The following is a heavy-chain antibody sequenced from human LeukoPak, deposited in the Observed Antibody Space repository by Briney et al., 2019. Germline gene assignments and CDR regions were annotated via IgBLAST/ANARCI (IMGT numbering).Heavy chain of an antibody. CDR2: IYSGGSI. D-gene: IGHD3-22*01. CDR1: GFTVSSNY. V-gene: IGHV3-53*01. CDR3: TRVDSSGYYDY. J-gene: IGHJ4*02. Sequence: PGGSLRLSCAASGFTVSSNYMSWVRQAPGKGLEWVSVIYSGGSIYYADSVKGRFAISRDNSKNTLYLQMNSLRAEDTAVYYCTRVDSSGYYDYWGQGTLVIFSS.